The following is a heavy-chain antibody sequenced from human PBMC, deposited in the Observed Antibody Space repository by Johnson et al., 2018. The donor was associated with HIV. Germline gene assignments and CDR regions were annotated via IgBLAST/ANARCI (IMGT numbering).Heavy chain of an antibody. V-gene: IGHV3-30*18. CDR1: GFTFSSYD. CDR2: ISYDGKNK. Sequence: QVQLVESGGGLVQPGGSLRLSCAASGFTFSSYDMHWVRQAPGKGLEWVAVISYDGKNKYYADSVKGRFTIPRDNSKNTLYLQMNSLRAEDTAVYYCAKDRAIYSSRAVVAFDIWGQGTMVTVSS. J-gene: IGHJ3*02. D-gene: IGHD6-13*01. CDR3: AKDRAIYSSRAVVAFDI.